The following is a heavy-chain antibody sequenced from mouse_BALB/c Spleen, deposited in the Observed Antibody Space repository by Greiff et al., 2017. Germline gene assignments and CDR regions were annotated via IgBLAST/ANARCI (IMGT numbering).Heavy chain of an antibody. CDR2: ICAGGST. CDR3: ARAYYNNDYAMDY. Sequence: VKLMESGPGLVAPSQSLSISCTVSGFSLTSYGVHWVRQPPGKGLEWLGVICAGGSTNYNSALMSRLSISKDNTKNQVFLKMNSLQTDDTAMYYCARAYYNNDYAMDYWGQGTSVTVSS. J-gene: IGHJ4*01. CDR1: GFSLTSYG. V-gene: IGHV2-9*02. D-gene: IGHD2-5*01.